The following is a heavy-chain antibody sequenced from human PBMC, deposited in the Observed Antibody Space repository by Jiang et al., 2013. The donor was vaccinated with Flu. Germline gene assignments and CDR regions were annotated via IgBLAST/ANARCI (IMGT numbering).Heavy chain of an antibody. CDR2: IYTSGST. CDR3: ARDRNRLYYYYGMDV. V-gene: IGHV4-61*02. Sequence: GSGLVKPSQTLSLTCTVSGGSISSGSYYWSWIRQPAGKGLEWIGRIYTSGSTNYNPSLKSRVTISVDTSKNQFSLKLSSVTAADTAVYYCARDRNRLYYYYGMDVWG. D-gene: IGHD1-14*01. CDR1: GGSISSGSYY. J-gene: IGHJ6*01.